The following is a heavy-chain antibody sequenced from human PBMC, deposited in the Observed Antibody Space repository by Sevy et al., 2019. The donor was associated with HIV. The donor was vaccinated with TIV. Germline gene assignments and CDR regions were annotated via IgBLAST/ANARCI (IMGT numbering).Heavy chain of an antibody. D-gene: IGHD3-10*01. J-gene: IGHJ4*02. Sequence: GGSLRLSCTASGFTVSSNYMSWVRQAPGKGLEWVSVLYSGGSTYCADSVKGRFTISRDNSKNTLYLQMNSLRAEDTAVYYCARVTVRGFDYWGQGTLVTVSS. V-gene: IGHV3-53*01. CDR3: ARVTVRGFDY. CDR1: GFTVSSNY. CDR2: LYSGGST.